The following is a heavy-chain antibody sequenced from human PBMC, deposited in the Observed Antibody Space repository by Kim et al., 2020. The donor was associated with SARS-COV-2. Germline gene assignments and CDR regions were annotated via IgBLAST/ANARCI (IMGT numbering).Heavy chain of an antibody. J-gene: IGHJ4*02. Sequence: ASVKVSCKTSNYTFTNFGISWVRQAPGQGLEWMGWVNTHNTDTDYAQKFKGRITLTTDTSTATAYMELRSLKSDDTAIYYCARVRRDVIVVAAALWGKTSSDYWGQGTPVTVSS. V-gene: IGHV1-18*01. D-gene: IGHD2-15*01. CDR2: VNTHNTDT. CDR1: NYTFTNFG. CDR3: ARVRRDVIVVAAALWGKTSSDY.